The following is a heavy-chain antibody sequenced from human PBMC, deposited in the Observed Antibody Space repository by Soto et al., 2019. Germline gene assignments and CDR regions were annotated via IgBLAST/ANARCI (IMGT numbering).Heavy chain of an antibody. Sequence: EVQLVESGGGLVQPGRSLRLSCTASGFTFGDYAMSWVRQAPGKGLEWVGFIRSKAYGGKTEYAASVKGRFTISRDDSKKIAYMQMNSLKTEDTAVYYCTRGGYCSGGSCYAAWFDPWGQGTLVTVSS. J-gene: IGHJ5*02. CDR2: IRSKAYGGKT. CDR1: GFTFGDYA. D-gene: IGHD2-15*01. V-gene: IGHV3-49*04. CDR3: TRGGYCSGGSCYAAWFDP.